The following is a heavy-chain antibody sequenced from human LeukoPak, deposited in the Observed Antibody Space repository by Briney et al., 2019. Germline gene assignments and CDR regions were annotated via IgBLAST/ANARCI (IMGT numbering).Heavy chain of an antibody. CDR2: IKQDGSEK. D-gene: IGHD5-18*01. CDR1: GFTFSSYW. V-gene: IGHV3-7*03. CDR3: ARDSRIQLWRD. J-gene: IGHJ4*02. Sequence: GGSLRLSCAASGFTFSSYWMSWVRQAPGEGLEWVANIKQDGSEKYYVDSAKGRFTISRDNAKNSLYLQMNSLRAEDTAVYYCARDSRIQLWRDWGQGTLVTVSS.